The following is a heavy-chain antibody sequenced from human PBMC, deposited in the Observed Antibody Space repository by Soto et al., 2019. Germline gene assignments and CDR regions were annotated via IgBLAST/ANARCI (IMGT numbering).Heavy chain of an antibody. D-gene: IGHD3-22*01. CDR3: ARERDYYDSSGYYYYFDY. Sequence: TSETLSLTCTVSGGSISSGGYYWSWIRQHPGKGLEWIGYIYYSGSTYYNPSLKSRVTISVDTSKNQFSLKLSSVTAADTAVYYCARERDYYDSSGYYYYFDYWGQGTVVTVSS. CDR1: GGSISSGGYY. CDR2: IYYSGST. J-gene: IGHJ4*02. V-gene: IGHV4-31*03.